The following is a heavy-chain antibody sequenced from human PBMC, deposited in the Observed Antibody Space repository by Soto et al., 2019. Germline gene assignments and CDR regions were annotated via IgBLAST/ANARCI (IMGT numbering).Heavy chain of an antibody. CDR1: GGTFSSYA. Sequence: GASVKVSCKASGGTFSSYAISWVRQAPGQGLEWMGGIIPIFGTANYAQKFRGRVTITADESTSTAYMELSSLRSEDTAVYYCARVSSKAERGDYYGMDVWGQGTTVTVSS. J-gene: IGHJ6*02. D-gene: IGHD1-20*01. CDR2: IIPIFGTA. V-gene: IGHV1-69*13. CDR3: ARVSSKAERGDYYGMDV.